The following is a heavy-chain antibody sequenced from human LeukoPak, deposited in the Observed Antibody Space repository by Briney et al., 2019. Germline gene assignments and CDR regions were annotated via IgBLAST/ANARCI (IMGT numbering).Heavy chain of an antibody. CDR3: ATYRSTSGYVDS. V-gene: IGHV4-59*08. J-gene: IGHJ4*02. Sequence: SETLSLTCSVSGGSISSNYWSWFRQPPGKGLEWIGNIYYSGSTTYNPSLKSRVTISVDTSKTQFSLKLTSVTAADTAVYYCATYRSTSGYVDSWGQGTLVTVSS. CDR1: GGSISSNY. D-gene: IGHD3-22*01. CDR2: IYYSGST.